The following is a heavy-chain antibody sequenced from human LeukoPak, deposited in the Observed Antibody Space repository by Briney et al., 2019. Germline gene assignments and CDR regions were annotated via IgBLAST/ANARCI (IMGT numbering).Heavy chain of an antibody. D-gene: IGHD2-21*01. CDR1: GYTFTGYY. CDR2: INPNSGGT. V-gene: IGHV1-2*02. Sequence: ASVKVSCKASGYTFTGYYMHWVRQAPGQGLEWMGWINPNSGGTNYAQKFQGRVTMTRDTSISTAYMELSSLRSEDTAAYYCEGCCDSYSVRGDWGQGTLVTVSP. J-gene: IGHJ4*02. CDR3: EGCCDSYSVRGD.